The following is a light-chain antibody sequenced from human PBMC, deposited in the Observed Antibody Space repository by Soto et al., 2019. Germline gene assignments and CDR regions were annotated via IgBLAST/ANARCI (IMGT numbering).Light chain of an antibody. Sequence: QSALTQPPSVSGSPGQSVTISCTGTSSDVGSSNRVSWYQQPPGTAPKLMIYEVSNRPSGVPDRFSGSKSGNTASLTISGLQAEDEADYYCSSYTSSSTYVFGTGTKLTVL. CDR2: EVS. CDR1: SSDVGSSNR. V-gene: IGLV2-18*02. CDR3: SSYTSSSTYV. J-gene: IGLJ1*01.